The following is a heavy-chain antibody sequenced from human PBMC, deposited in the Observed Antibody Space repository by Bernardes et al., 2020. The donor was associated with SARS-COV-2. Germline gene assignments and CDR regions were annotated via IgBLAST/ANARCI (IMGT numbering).Heavy chain of an antibody. Sequence: GGSLRLSCAASGFTFSSYAMSWVRQAPGKGLEWVSGISGSGGSTYYADSVKGRSTISRDDAKMSMYLQMNSLRAGDTAVYYCAKIGYSYDSGTYLDYWGQGTLVTVSS. V-gene: IGHV3-23*01. CDR3: AKIGYSYDSGTYLDY. D-gene: IGHD3-10*01. CDR2: ISGSGGST. CDR1: GFTFSSYA. J-gene: IGHJ4*02.